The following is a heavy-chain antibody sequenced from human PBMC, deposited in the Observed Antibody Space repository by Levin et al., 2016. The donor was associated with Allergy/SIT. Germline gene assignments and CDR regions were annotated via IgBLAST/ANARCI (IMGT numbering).Heavy chain of an antibody. CDR2: IIPIFGTA. Sequence: SVKVSCKASGYTFTGYYMHWVRQAPGQGLEWMGGIIPIFGTANYAQKFQGRVTITADKSTSTAYMELSSLRSEDTAVYYCARAPLYDSSGYTLDYWGQGTLVTVSS. CDR3: ARAPLYDSSGYTLDY. V-gene: IGHV1-69*06. D-gene: IGHD3-22*01. J-gene: IGHJ4*02. CDR1: GYTFTGYY.